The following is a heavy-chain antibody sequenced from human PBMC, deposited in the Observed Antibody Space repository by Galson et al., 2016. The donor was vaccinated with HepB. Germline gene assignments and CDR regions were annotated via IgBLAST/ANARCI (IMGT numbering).Heavy chain of an antibody. CDR3: ARDHRPPDIRFDP. D-gene: IGHD1-14*01. J-gene: IGHJ5*02. CDR2: ISFSATYT. V-gene: IGHV3-11*06. Sequence: SLRLSCAASGLTFSDYYMSWIRQAPGKGLEWISYISFSATYTNYADSVKGRFTISRDNAKNSLYLQMNSLRAEDTAVYYCARDHRPPDIRFDPWGQGTLVTVSP. CDR1: GLTFSDYY.